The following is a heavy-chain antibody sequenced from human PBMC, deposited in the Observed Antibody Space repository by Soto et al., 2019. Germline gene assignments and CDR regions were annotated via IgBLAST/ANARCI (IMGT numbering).Heavy chain of an antibody. CDR3: AGGNYDDRSGITGFDP. CDR2: IYYSGST. D-gene: IGHD3-22*01. CDR1: GGSISSGDYY. V-gene: IGHV4-30-4*01. J-gene: IGHJ5*02. Sequence: PSETLSLPCTVSGGSISSGDYYWSWIRQPPGKGLEWIGYIYYSGSTYYNPTLKSRVTISVDTSKNQFSLKLSSVTAADTAVYYCAGGNYDDRSGITGFDPWGQGTLVTVSS.